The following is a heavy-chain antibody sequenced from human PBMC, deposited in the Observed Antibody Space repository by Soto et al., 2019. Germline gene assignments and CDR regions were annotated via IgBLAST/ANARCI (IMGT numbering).Heavy chain of an antibody. CDR3: TTDRLYYYDSSGYTIVDY. J-gene: IGHJ4*02. D-gene: IGHD3-22*01. CDR2: IKSKTDGGTT. V-gene: IGHV3-15*07. Sequence: PGGSLRLSCAASGFTFSNAWMNWVRQAPGKGLEWVGRIKSKTDGGTTDYAAPVKGRFTISRDDSKNTLYLQMNSPKTEDTAVYYCTTDRLYYYDSSGYTIVDYWGQGTLVTVSS. CDR1: GFTFSNAW.